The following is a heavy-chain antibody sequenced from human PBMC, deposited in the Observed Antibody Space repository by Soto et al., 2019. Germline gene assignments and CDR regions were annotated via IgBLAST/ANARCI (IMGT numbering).Heavy chain of an antibody. CDR3: ARQHCSSWSKVNWFDH. D-gene: IGHD6-13*01. Sequence: SETLSLTCTVSGGSISSSSYYWGWIRQPPGKGLEWIGSIYYSGSTYYNPSLKSRVTISVDTSKNQFSLKLSSVTAADTAVYYCARQHCSSWSKVNWFDHWGQGTLVTVSS. V-gene: IGHV4-39*01. CDR2: IYYSGST. CDR1: GGSISSSSYY. J-gene: IGHJ5*02.